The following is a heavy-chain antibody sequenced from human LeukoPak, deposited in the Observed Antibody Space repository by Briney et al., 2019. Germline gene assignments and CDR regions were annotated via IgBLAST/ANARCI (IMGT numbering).Heavy chain of an antibody. CDR3: ASPQPGTGALDAFDI. CDR1: GGSFSGYY. D-gene: IGHD1-14*01. V-gene: IGHV4-34*01. CDR2: INHSGST. J-gene: IGHJ3*02. Sequence: SETLSLTCAVYGGSFSGYYWSWIRQPPGKGLEWIGEINHSGSTNYNPSLKSRVTISVDTSKNQFSLKLSSVTAADTAVNYCASPQPGTGALDAFDIWGQGTMVTVSS.